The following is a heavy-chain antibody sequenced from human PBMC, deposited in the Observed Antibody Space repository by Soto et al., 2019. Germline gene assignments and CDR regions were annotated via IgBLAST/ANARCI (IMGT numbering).Heavy chain of an antibody. CDR3: AKAVTAIRVNYYYYGMDV. Sequence: EVQLLESGGGLVQPGGSLRLSCAASGFTFSSYAMSWVRQAPGKGLEWVSAISGSGGSTYYADSVKGRFTISRDNSKNTLYLQMNSLRAEDTAVYYCAKAVTAIRVNYYYYGMDVWGQGTTVTVSS. V-gene: IGHV3-23*01. J-gene: IGHJ6*02. CDR1: GFTFSSYA. D-gene: IGHD2-21*02. CDR2: ISGSGGST.